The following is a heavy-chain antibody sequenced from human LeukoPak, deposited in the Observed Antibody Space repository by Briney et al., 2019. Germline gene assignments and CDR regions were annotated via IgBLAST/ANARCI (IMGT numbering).Heavy chain of an antibody. Sequence: ASVKVSCKASGYTFTGYYIHWVRQAPGQGLEWMGWINPNSGGTNYAQKFQGRVTMTRDTSISTAYLELSRLRSDDTAVYYCATERYYYDSGRLYDYWGQGTLVTVSS. J-gene: IGHJ4*02. CDR3: ATERYYYDSGRLYDY. D-gene: IGHD3-22*01. V-gene: IGHV1-2*02. CDR1: GYTFTGYY. CDR2: INPNSGGT.